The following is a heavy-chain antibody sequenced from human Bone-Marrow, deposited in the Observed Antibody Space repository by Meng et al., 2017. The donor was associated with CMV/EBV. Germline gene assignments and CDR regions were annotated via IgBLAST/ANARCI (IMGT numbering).Heavy chain of an antibody. CDR2: ISSSSSTI. CDR1: GFTFSSYS. CDR3: ARSWDIVVVPAAVYYYYGMDV. J-gene: IGHJ6*02. V-gene: IGHV3-48*04. D-gene: IGHD2-2*01. Sequence: GESLKISCAASGFTFSSYSMNWVRQAPGKGLEWVSYISSSSSTIYYADSVKGRFTISRDNAKNSLYLQMNSLRAEDTAVYFCARSWDIVVVPAAVYYYYGMDVWGQGTTVTVSS.